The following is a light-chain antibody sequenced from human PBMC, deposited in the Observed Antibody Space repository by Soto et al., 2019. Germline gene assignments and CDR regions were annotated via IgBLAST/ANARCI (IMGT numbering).Light chain of an antibody. CDR2: HTS. CDR3: HQRQSWPRT. Sequence: EVVLTQSPVTLSLSPGERSTLSCRASQYINTILAWYQHRPGQAPRLLIYHTSIRAAGIPARFSASGSGTDFTLTISDVQPEDFALYYCHQRQSWPRTFGQGTKVHI. J-gene: IGKJ1*01. V-gene: IGKV3-11*01. CDR1: QYINTI.